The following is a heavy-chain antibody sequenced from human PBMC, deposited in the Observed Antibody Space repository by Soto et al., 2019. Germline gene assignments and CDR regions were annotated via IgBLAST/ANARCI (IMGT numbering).Heavy chain of an antibody. V-gene: IGHV3-11*01. D-gene: IGHD2-2*01. CDR3: ARDVVPAAISRAFDI. CDR1: GFTFSDYY. CDR2: ISSSGSTI. J-gene: IGHJ3*02. Sequence: GGSLRLSCAASGFTFSDYYMSWIRQAPGKGLEWVSYISSSGSTIYYADSVKGRFTISRDNAKNSLYLQMNSLRAEDTAVYYCARDVVPAAISRAFDIWGQGTMVTVSS.